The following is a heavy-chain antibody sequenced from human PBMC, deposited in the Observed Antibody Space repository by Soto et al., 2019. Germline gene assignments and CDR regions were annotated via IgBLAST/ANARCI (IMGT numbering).Heavy chain of an antibody. J-gene: IGHJ4*02. CDR2: IYWDDDK. CDR3: AHSPYYLGVAIRLFDY. Sequence: SGPTLVNPTQTLTLTCTFSGFSLSTSGVGVGWIRQPPGKALEWLALIYWDDDKRYSPSLKSRLTITKDTPKNQVVLTITNMDPVDTATYYCAHSPYYLGVAIRLFDYWGQGTLVTVSS. CDR1: GFSLSTSGVG. V-gene: IGHV2-5*02. D-gene: IGHD3-3*01.